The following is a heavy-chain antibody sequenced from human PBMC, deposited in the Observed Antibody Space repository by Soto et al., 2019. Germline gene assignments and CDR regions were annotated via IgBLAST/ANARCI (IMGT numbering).Heavy chain of an antibody. D-gene: IGHD3-10*01. CDR2: ISYDGSNK. J-gene: IGHJ4*02. V-gene: IGHV3-30*18. Sequence: QVQLVESGGGVVQPGRSLRLSCAASGFTFSSYGMHWVRQAPGKGLEWVAVISYDGSNKYYADSVKGRFTISRDNSKNTLYLQMNSLRAEDTAVYYCAKDLMVRGPHHDYWGQGTLVTVSS. CDR3: AKDLMVRGPHHDY. CDR1: GFTFSSYG.